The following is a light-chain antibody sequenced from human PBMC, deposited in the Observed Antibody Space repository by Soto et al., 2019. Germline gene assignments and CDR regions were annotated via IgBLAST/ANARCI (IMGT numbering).Light chain of an antibody. CDR3: SSYTGGSTYWI. V-gene: IGLV2-14*01. CDR2: EVN. CDR1: SSDIGAYNY. J-gene: IGLJ3*02. Sequence: QSALTQPASVSASPGQSITISCTGTSSDIGAYNYVSWYQQHPGKAPKLIIYEVNNRPSGVSNRFSGSKSGNTASLTISGLQLEDEADYHCSSYTGGSTYWIFGGGTKLTVL.